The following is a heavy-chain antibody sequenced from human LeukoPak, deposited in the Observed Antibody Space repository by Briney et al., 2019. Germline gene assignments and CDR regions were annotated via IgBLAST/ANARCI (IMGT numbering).Heavy chain of an antibody. CDR1: GFTFSSYG. D-gene: IGHD3-22*01. J-gene: IGHJ4*02. V-gene: IGHV3-30*02. CDR3: AKDHYYDRSGSSQGEPAGLIDY. CDR2: IWYDGSNK. Sequence: GGSLSLSCAASGFTFSSYGMHWVRQAPGKGLEWVAVIWYDGSNKYYADSVKGRFTISRDNSKNTLYLQMNSLRAEDTAVYYCAKDHYYDRSGSSQGEPAGLIDYWGQGTLVTVSS.